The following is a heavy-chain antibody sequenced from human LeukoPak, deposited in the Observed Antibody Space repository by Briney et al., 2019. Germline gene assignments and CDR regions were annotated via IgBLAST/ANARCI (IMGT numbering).Heavy chain of an antibody. J-gene: IGHJ1*01. CDR1: GFSLSTSGMC. Sequence: SGPALVKPTQTLTLTCTFSGFSLSTSGMCVSWIRQPPGKALEWLARIDWDDDKYYSTSLKTRLTISKDTSKNQVVLTMTNMDPVDTATYYCARMQPTYSSSFGYFQHWGQGTLVTVSS. CDR2: IDWDDDK. V-gene: IGHV2-70*11. CDR3: ARMQPTYSSSFGYFQH. D-gene: IGHD6-13*01.